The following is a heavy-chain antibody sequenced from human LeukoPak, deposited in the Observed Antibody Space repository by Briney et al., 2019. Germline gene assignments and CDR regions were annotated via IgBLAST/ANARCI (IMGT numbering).Heavy chain of an antibody. D-gene: IGHD3-10*01. J-gene: IGHJ4*02. CDR3: ARVHVVRGVIPFTFDY. CDR2: IYYSGST. V-gene: IGHV4-39*07. Sequence: SETLSLTCTVFGGSISSSGYYWGWIRQPPGKGLEWIGSIYYSGSTNYNPSLKSRVTISVDTSKNQFSLKLSSVTAADTAVYYCARVHVVRGVIPFTFDYWGQGTLVTVSS. CDR1: GGSISSSGYY.